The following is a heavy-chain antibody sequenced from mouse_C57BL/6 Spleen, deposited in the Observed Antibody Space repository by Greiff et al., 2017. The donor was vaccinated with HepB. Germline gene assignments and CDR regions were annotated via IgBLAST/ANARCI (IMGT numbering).Heavy chain of an antibody. J-gene: IGHJ4*01. Sequence: EVKLVESGGGLVKPGGSLKLSCAASGFTFSDYGMHWVRQAPEKGLEWVAYISSGSSTIYYADTVKGRFTISRDNAKNTLFLQMTSLRSEDTAMYYCARPQTAQATGYYAMDYWGQGTSVTVSS. V-gene: IGHV5-17*01. CDR1: GFTFSDYG. CDR3: ARPQTAQATGYYAMDY. CDR2: ISSGSSTI. D-gene: IGHD3-2*02.